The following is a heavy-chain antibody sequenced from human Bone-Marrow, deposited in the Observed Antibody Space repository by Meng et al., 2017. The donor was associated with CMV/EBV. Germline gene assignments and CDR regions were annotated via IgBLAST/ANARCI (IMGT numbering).Heavy chain of an antibody. CDR1: GGSFSGYY. D-gene: IGHD4-11*01. V-gene: IGHV4-34*01. CDR3: ASLPLYSKPPANYYYGMDV. Sequence: SEPLSLTCAVYGGSFSGYYWSWIRQPPGKGLEWIGEINHSGSTNYNPSLKSRVTISVDTSKNQFSLKLSSVTAADTAVYYCASLPLYSKPPANYYYGMDVWGQGTTVTVSS. J-gene: IGHJ6*02. CDR2: INHSGST.